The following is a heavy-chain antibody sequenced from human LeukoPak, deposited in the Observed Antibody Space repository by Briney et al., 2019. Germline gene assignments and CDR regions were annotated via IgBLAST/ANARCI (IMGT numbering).Heavy chain of an antibody. CDR1: GGSISSSSYY. V-gene: IGHV4-61*02. CDR3: AREGADIVDRYYYYMDV. CDR2: IYTSGST. Sequence: SETLSLTCTVSGGSISSSSYYWSWIRQPAGKGLEWIGRIYTSGSTNYNPSLKSRVTISVDTSKNQFSLKLSSVTAADTAVYYCAREGADIVDRYYYYMDVWGKGTTVTISS. J-gene: IGHJ6*03. D-gene: IGHD5-12*01.